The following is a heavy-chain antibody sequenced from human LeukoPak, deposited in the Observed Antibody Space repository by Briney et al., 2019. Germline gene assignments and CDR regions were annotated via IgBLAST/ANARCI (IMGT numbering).Heavy chain of an antibody. J-gene: IGHJ4*02. D-gene: IGHD1-26*01. CDR1: GGSISSGTYY. CDR2: IYYSGST. V-gene: IGHV4-61*01. CDR3: ARNIVESTALDS. Sequence: SETLSLTCTVSGGSISSGTYYWGWIRQSPGKMGLEWIGYIYYSGSTNYNPSLKSRVTISVDTSKNQFSLKLSSVTAADTAVYYCARNIVESTALDSWGQGTLVTVSS.